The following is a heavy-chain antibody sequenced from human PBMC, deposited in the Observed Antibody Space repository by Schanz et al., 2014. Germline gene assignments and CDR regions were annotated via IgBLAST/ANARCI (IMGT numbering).Heavy chain of an antibody. CDR1: GDTLSSYV. V-gene: IGHV1-69*04. CDR3: ARGNTIFGVVILGWLDP. Sequence: QVQLVQSGAEVKKPGSSVTVSCKASGDTLSSYVISWVRQAPGQGLEWMGRIIPNLGSANYAQKFQGRVTITADKSTSTVYMELSSRRSEDTAIYYCARGNTIFGVVILGWLDPWGQGTLVTVSS. CDR2: IIPNLGSA. D-gene: IGHD3-3*01. J-gene: IGHJ5*02.